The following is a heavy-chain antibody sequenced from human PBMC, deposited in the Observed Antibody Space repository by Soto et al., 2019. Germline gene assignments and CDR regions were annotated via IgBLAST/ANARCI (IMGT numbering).Heavy chain of an antibody. Sequence: PSETLSLTCTVSGGSISSSSYYWGWIRQPPGKGLEWIGSIYYSGSTYYNPSLKSRVTISVDTSKNQFSLKLSSVTAADTAVYYCARLNYYDSSGYYVWGQGTLVTVSS. D-gene: IGHD3-22*01. V-gene: IGHV4-39*01. CDR1: GGSISSSSYY. CDR2: IYYSGST. CDR3: ARLNYYDSSGYYV. J-gene: IGHJ4*02.